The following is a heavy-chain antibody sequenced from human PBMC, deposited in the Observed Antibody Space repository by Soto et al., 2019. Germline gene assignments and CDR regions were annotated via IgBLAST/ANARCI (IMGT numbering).Heavy chain of an antibody. D-gene: IGHD6-13*01. V-gene: IGHV1-3*01. Sequence: QVQLVQSGAEVKKPGASVKVSCKASGYTFTSYAMHWVRQAPGQRLEWMGWINASNGNTKYSQKFQGRVTITRDTSASTAYMELSSLRSEDTAVYYCARSSYSSSWYSWGQGTLVTVSS. CDR1: GYTFTSYA. CDR3: ARSSYSSSWYS. CDR2: INASNGNT. J-gene: IGHJ4*02.